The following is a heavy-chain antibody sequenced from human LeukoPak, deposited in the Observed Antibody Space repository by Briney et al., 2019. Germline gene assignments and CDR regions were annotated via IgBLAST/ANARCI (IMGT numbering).Heavy chain of an antibody. CDR2: INHSGST. J-gene: IGHJ4*02. CDR1: GGSFSGYY. Sequence: SETLSLTCAVYGGSFSGYYWSWIRQPPGKGLEWIGEINHSGSTNYNPSLKSRVTISVDTSKNQFSLKLSSVTAADTAVYYCARGGSSWYWGGLNFGYWGQGTLVTVSS. V-gene: IGHV4-34*01. CDR3: ARGGSSWYWGGLNFGY. D-gene: IGHD6-13*01.